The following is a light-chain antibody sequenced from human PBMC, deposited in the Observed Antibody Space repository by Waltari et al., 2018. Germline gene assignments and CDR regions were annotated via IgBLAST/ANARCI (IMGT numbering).Light chain of an antibody. J-gene: IGLJ3*02. CDR1: NRDFGYYNL. CDR3: CSDAPTRTLAE. CDR2: EVD. Sequence: QSTLTQPASVSGSPGQSITISCTGPNRDFGYYNLVSWYQQYPHAAPKLIIYEVDKRASGVSARFSASKSGTTASLTISGLQTEDEAHYYCCSDAPTRTLAEFGGGTKVTVL. V-gene: IGLV2-23*02.